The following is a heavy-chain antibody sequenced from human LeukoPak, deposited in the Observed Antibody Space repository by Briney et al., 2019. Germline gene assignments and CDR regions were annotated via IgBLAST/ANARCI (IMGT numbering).Heavy chain of an antibody. J-gene: IGHJ4*02. CDR2: FDPEYGET. V-gene: IGHV1-24*01. Sequence: ASVKVSCKVSGYTLTELSMHWVRQAPGKGLEWMGGFDPEYGETIYAQKFQGRVTMTEDTSTDTAYMELSSLRSEDTAVYYCATDPPRGFLEWDVSGRLGYWGQGTLVTVSS. D-gene: IGHD3-3*01. CDR3: ATDPPRGFLEWDVSGRLGY. CDR1: GYTLTELS.